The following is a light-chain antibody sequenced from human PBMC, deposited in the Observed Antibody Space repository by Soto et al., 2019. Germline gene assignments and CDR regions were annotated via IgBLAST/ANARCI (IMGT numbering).Light chain of an antibody. J-gene: IGLJ3*02. Sequence: QLVLTQSPSASASLGASVKLTCTLSSGHSSYAIAWHQQQPEKGPRYLMKLNSDGSHSKGDGIPDRFSGSSSGAERYLTISSLQSEDEAYYYCLTWGTGPWVFGGGTKLTVL. CDR1: SGHSSYA. CDR3: LTWGTGPWV. CDR2: LNSDGSH. V-gene: IGLV4-69*01.